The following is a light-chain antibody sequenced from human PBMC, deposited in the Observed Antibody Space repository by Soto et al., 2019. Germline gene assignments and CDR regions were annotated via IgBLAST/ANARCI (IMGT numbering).Light chain of an antibody. Sequence: EIVLTQSPATLSLSPGERATLSCRASETINNNLVWYQQKPGQPPRLLIHEASTRVTGIPARFSGSGSGTEFTLTISSLQSEDFAVYYCQQYKNWPRTFGQGTKVEIK. V-gene: IGKV3D-15*01. CDR2: EAS. CDR1: ETINNN. J-gene: IGKJ1*01. CDR3: QQYKNWPRT.